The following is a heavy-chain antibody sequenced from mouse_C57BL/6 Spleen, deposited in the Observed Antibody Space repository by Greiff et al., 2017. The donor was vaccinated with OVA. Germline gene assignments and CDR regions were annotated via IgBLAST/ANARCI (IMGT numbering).Heavy chain of an antibody. J-gene: IGHJ2*01. CDR3: ARDGDYYGSSYDFDY. Sequence: QVQLKESGPELVKPGASVKISCKASGYAFSSSWMNWVKQRPGKGLEWIGRIYPGDGDTNYNGKFKGKATLTADKSSSTAYMQLSSLTSEDSAVYFCARDGDYYGSSYDFDYWGQGTTLTVSS. D-gene: IGHD1-1*01. CDR1: GYAFSSSW. CDR2: IYPGDGDT. V-gene: IGHV1-82*01.